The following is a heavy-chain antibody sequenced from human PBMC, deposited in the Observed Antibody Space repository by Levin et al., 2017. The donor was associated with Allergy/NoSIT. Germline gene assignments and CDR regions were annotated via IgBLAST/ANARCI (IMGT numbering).Heavy chain of an antibody. J-gene: IGHJ3*02. CDR1: GGSISSSSYY. CDR2: IFYSGSS. Sequence: SETLSLTCTVSGGSISSSSYYWGWIRQPPGTGLEWIGSIFYSGSSYYNPSLKSRVTISVATSKHQFSLKLSSVTAADTAVYYCARHAIAAAVDAFDIWGQGTMVTVSS. CDR3: ARHAIAAAVDAFDI. V-gene: IGHV4-39*01. D-gene: IGHD6-13*01.